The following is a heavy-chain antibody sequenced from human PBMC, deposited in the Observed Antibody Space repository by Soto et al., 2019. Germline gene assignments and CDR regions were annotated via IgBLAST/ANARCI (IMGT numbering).Heavy chain of an antibody. CDR3: VKGYWKGDF. CDR2: ISGSGGSI. V-gene: IGHV3-23*01. CDR1: GFTFSTYA. Sequence: EVQLLESGGGLVQPGGSLRLSCAASGFTFSTYAMNWVRQAPGNGLEWVSAISGSGGSIHYADSVKGRFTISRDNSKYTLYLQMHSLRDEDTAVYHWVKGYWKGDFCGQGNIVTVSS. J-gene: IGHJ6*02. D-gene: IGHD1-1*01.